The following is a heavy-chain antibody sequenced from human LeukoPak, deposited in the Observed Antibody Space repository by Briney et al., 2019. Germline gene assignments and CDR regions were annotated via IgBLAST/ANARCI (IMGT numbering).Heavy chain of an antibody. D-gene: IGHD2-15*01. CDR3: ARGHDIVVVVAAYDYYGMDV. J-gene: IGHJ6*02. V-gene: IGHV3-53*01. Sequence: GGSLRLSCAASEFSVSHNYMSWVRQAPGKGLEWVSVIHSDGTTHYADSVKGRFTISRDNSKNTLYLQMNSLRAEDTAVYYCARGHDIVVVVAAYDYYGMDVWGQGTTVTVSS. CDR2: IHSDGTT. CDR1: EFSVSHNY.